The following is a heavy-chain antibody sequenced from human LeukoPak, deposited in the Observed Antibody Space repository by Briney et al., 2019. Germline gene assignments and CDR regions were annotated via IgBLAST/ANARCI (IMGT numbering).Heavy chain of an antibody. Sequence: SETLSLTCTVSGGSISSGGYYWSWIRQPPGKGLEWIGEINHSGSTNYNPSLKSRVTISVDTSKNQFSLKLSSVTAADTAVYYCARGGGDGSPWGQGTLVTVSS. V-gene: IGHV4-39*07. CDR1: GGSISSGGYY. CDR3: ARGGGDGSP. CDR2: INHSGST. D-gene: IGHD5-24*01. J-gene: IGHJ5*02.